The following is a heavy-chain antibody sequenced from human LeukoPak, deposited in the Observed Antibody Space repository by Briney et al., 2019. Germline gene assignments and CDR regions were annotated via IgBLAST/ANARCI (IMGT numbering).Heavy chain of an antibody. CDR2: ISSSSSYI. V-gene: IGHV3-21*01. CDR1: GFTFSSYS. J-gene: IGHJ4*02. CDR3: ARAGRRGRWLQEDY. Sequence: GGSLRLSCAASGFTFSSYSMNWVRQAPGKGLEWVSSISSSSSYIYYADSVKGRFTISRDNAKNSLYLQMNSLRAGDTAVYYCARAGRRGRWLQEDYWGQGTLVTVSS. D-gene: IGHD5-24*01.